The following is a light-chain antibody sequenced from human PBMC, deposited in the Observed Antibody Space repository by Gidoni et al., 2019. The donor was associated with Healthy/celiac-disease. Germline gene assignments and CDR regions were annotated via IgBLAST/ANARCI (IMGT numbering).Light chain of an antibody. CDR2: WAS. Sequence: DLVMTQSPDSLAVSLGERATINCKPSQSVLYSSNNKNYLAWYQQKPGQPPKLLIYWASTRESGVPDRFSGSGSGTDFTLTISSLQAEDVAVYYCQQYYSTPPAFGGGTKVEIK. CDR3: QQYYSTPPA. CDR1: QSVLYSSNNKNY. J-gene: IGKJ4*01. V-gene: IGKV4-1*01.